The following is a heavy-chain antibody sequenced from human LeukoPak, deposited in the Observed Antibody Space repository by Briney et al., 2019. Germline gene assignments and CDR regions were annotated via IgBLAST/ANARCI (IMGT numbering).Heavy chain of an antibody. J-gene: IGHJ5*01. D-gene: IGHD3-16*01. CDR2: ISGSGSST. Sequence: GGSLRLSCAASGFTFSSYAMNWVRQAPGKGLEWVSAISGSGSSTYYADSVKGRFTISRDNSRYTLYLQMNSVRLEDTAIYYCVKGGSISHNWFDSWGQGTLVTVSS. CDR3: VKGGSISHNWFDS. CDR1: GFTFSSYA. V-gene: IGHV3-23*01.